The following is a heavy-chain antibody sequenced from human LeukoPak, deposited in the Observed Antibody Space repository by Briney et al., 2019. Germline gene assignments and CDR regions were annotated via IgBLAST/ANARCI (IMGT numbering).Heavy chain of an antibody. Sequence: GGSLRLSCAASGFTFSSYGMHWVRQAPGMGLEWVAFIRYDGSNKYYADSVKGRFTISRDNSKNTLYLQMNSLRAEDTAVYYCAKGGGVGYRSSTSCYTPGPFDPWGQGTLVTVSS. CDR2: IRYDGSNK. CDR3: AKGGGVGYRSSTSCYTPGPFDP. D-gene: IGHD2-2*02. J-gene: IGHJ5*02. V-gene: IGHV3-30*02. CDR1: GFTFSSYG.